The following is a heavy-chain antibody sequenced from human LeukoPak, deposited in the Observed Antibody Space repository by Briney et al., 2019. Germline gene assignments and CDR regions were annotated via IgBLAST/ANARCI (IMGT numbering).Heavy chain of an antibody. V-gene: IGHV4-61*02. Sequence: SETLSLTCTVSGDSISSGSYYWSWIRQPAGKGLEWIGRNYTSGSTNYNPSLMSRVTISVGTSKNQFSLKLSSETAADTAVYYCARRRRGDYGRGYFDYWGQGTLVTVPS. CDR1: GDSISSGSYY. CDR2: NYTSGST. J-gene: IGHJ4*02. D-gene: IGHD4-17*01. CDR3: ARRRRGDYGRGYFDY.